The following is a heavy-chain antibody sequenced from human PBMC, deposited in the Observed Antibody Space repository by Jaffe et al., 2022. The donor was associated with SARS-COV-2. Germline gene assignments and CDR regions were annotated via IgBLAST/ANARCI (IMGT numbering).Heavy chain of an antibody. Sequence: EVQLVESGGGLVKPGGSLRLSCAASGFTFSNAWMSWVRQAPGKGLEWVGRIKSKTDGGTTDYAAPVKGRFTISRDDSKNTLYLQMNSLKTEDTAVYYCRGDCSSTSCYTGTLLLESGGNWFDPWGQGTLVTVSS. V-gene: IGHV3-15*01. J-gene: IGHJ5*02. CDR1: GFTFSNAW. D-gene: IGHD2-2*02. CDR3: RGDCSSTSCYTGTLLLESGGNWFDP. CDR2: IKSKTDGGTT.